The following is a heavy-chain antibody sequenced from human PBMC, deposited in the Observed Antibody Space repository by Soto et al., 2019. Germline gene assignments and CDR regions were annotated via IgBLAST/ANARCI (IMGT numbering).Heavy chain of an antibody. V-gene: IGHV4-59*08. CDR3: ARRRDGYILDY. Sequence: SETLSLTCTVSGGSISSYYWSWIRQPPGKGLEWIGYIYYSGSTNYNPSLNSRVTISVDTSNKQFSLNLSSVTAADTAIYYCARRRDGYILDYWGQGTLVTVS. CDR2: IYYSGST. CDR1: GGSISSYY. D-gene: IGHD5-12*01. J-gene: IGHJ4*02.